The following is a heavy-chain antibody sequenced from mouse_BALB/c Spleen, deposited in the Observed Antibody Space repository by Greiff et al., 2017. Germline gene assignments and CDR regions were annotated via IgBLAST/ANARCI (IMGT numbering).Heavy chain of an antibody. D-gene: IGHD1-1*01. CDR2: INPYNDGT. J-gene: IGHJ2*01. CDR3: ARWRGTTVVAPFDY. CDR1: GYTFTSYV. Sequence: VQLQQSGPELVKPGASVKMSCKASGYTFTSYVMHWVKQKPGQGLEWIGYINPYNDGTKYNEKFKGKATLTSDKSSSTAYMELSSLTSEDSAVYYCARWRGTTVVAPFDYWGQGTTLTVSS. V-gene: IGHV1-14*01.